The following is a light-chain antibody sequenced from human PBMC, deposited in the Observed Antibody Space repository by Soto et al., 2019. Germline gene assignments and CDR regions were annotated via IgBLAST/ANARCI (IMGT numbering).Light chain of an antibody. V-gene: IGLV2-14*01. Sequence: QSALTQPASVSGSPGLSITISCTGTSSDVGGYNFVSWYQQHPGKAPKLMIYEVSNRPSGVSNRFSGSKSGNTASLTISGLQAEDEADYYCSSYARSNTLVFGTGTKVTVL. J-gene: IGLJ1*01. CDR3: SSYARSNTLV. CDR1: SSDVGGYNF. CDR2: EVS.